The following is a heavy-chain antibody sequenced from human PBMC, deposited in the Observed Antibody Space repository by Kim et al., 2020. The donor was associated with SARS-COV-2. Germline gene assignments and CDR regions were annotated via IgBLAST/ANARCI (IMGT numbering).Heavy chain of an antibody. J-gene: IGHJ4*02. Sequence: SVKVSCKASGGTFSSYAISWVRQAPGQGLEWMGRIIPIFGIANYAQKFQGRVTITADKSTSTAYMELSSLRSEDTAVYYCASLSIAAAGISYWGQGTLVTVSS. D-gene: IGHD6-13*01. CDR1: GGTFSSYA. CDR2: IIPIFGIA. CDR3: ASLSIAAAGISY. V-gene: IGHV1-69*04.